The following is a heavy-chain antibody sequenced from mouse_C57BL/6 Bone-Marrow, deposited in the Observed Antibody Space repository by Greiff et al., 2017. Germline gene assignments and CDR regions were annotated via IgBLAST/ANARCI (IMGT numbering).Heavy chain of an antibody. Sequence: VQLQQSGAELVRPGASVKLSCTASGFNIKDDYIHWVKQRPEQGLEWIGWIDPEIGDTEYASKFQGKATITSDTSSHTAYLHLSSLTSEYTAVYYCSSFDGNYVDFWGQGTPLTVAS. CDR3: SSFDGNYVDF. V-gene: IGHV14-4*01. CDR1: GFNIKDDY. J-gene: IGHJ2*01. CDR2: IDPEIGDT. D-gene: IGHD2-3*01.